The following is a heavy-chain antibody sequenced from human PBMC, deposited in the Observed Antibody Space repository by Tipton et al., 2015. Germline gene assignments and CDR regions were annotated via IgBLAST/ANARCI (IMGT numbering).Heavy chain of an antibody. CDR1: GYSFSTYW. V-gene: IGHV5-51*01. CDR2: IYPGDSQT. Sequence: QSGAEVKKPGESLKISCKSSGYSFSTYWIAWVRQMPGKGLEWMGTIYPGDSQTRYSPSFQGQVTFSVDKSISTAYLQWSGLKASDSAMYYCARHVLGVAAAGLALDVWGQGTTVTVSS. CDR3: ARHVLGVAAAGLALDV. D-gene: IGHD6-13*01. J-gene: IGHJ6*02.